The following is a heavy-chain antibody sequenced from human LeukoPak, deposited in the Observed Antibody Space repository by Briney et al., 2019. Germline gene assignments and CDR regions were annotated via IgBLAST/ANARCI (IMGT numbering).Heavy chain of an antibody. Sequence: ASVKVSCKASGYTFTSYGISWVRQAPGQGLEWMGWISAYNGNTNYAQKLQGRVTMTTDASTSTAYMELRSLRPDDTAVYYCARLGYSSGWYGFGCDYWGQGTLVTVSS. CDR2: ISAYNGNT. D-gene: IGHD6-19*01. J-gene: IGHJ4*02. CDR1: GYTFTSYG. V-gene: IGHV1-18*01. CDR3: ARLGYSSGWYGFGCDY.